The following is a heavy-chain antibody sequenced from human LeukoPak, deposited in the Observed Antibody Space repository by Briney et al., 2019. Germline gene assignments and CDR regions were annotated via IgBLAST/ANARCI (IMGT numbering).Heavy chain of an antibody. V-gene: IGHV1-2*02. D-gene: IGHD1-7*01. Sequence: ASVKVSCKASGYTFTGYYMHWVRQAPGQGLEWMGWINPNSGGTNYAQKFQGRVTMTRDTSISTAYMELSRLRSDDTAVYYCASSLPGTTRVYYYYMDVWGKGTTVTVSS. CDR1: GYTFTGYY. CDR3: ASSLPGTTRVYYYYMDV. CDR2: INPNSGGT. J-gene: IGHJ6*03.